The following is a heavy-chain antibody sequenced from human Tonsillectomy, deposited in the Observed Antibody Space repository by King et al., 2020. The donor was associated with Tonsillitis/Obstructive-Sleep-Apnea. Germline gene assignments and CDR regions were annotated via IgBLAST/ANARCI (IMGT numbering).Heavy chain of an antibody. Sequence: VQLPQWGAGLLKPSETLSLTCAVYGGSFSGYYWSWIRQPPGKGLEWIGEINHSGSTNYNPSLKSRVTISVDTSKNQFSLKLSSVTAADTAVYYCARGERIGYSYGYPFDLWGRGTLVTVSS. CDR3: ARGERIGYSYGYPFDL. CDR2: INHSGST. V-gene: IGHV4-34*01. J-gene: IGHJ2*01. CDR1: GGSFSGYY. D-gene: IGHD5-18*01.